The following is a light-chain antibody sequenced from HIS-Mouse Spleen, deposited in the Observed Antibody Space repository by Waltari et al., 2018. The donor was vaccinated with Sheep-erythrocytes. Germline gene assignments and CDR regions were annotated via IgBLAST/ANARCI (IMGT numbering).Light chain of an antibody. Sequence: AIQLTQSPSSLSASVGDRVTITCRASQGISSALAWYQQKPGKDPKHLIYDASSLESGVPSRFSGSGSGTDFTLTISSLQPEDFATYYCQQFNNYPRTFGQGTKVEIK. CDR3: QQFNNYPRT. V-gene: IGKV1D-13*01. CDR1: QGISSA. CDR2: DAS. J-gene: IGKJ1*01.